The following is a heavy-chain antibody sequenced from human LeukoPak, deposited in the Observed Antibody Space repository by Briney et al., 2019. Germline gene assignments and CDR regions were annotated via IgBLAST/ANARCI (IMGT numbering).Heavy chain of an antibody. V-gene: IGHV4-59*01. CDR2: IYYSGST. CDR1: GGSISSYY. J-gene: IGHJ4*02. D-gene: IGHD6-13*01. CDR3: ARSGKGYSSSWYDY. Sequence: SETLSLTCTVSGGSISSYYWSWIRQPPGKGLEWNGYIYYSGSTNYNPSLKSRVTISVDTSKNQFSLKLSSVTAADTAVYYCARSGKGYSSSWYDYWGQGTLVTVSS.